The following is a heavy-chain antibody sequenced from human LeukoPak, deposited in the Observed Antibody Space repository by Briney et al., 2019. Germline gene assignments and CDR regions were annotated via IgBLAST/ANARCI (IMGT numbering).Heavy chain of an antibody. D-gene: IGHD6-13*01. V-gene: IGHV3-7*01. CDR3: ARDEHHLVQGYYFDY. CDR2: IKQDGSEK. CDR1: EFTFSAYA. J-gene: IGHJ4*02. Sequence: GGSLRLSCATSEFTFSAYAMNWVRQAPGKGLEWVANIKQDGSEKYYVDSVKGRFTISRDNAKNSLFLQMDSLRAEDTALYYCARDEHHLVQGYYFDYWGQGTLVTVSS.